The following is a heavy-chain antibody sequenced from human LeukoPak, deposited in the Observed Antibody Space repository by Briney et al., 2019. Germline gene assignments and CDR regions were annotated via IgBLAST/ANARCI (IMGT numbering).Heavy chain of an antibody. Sequence: SETLSLTCGVYGGSFSGYYWNWIRQPPGMGLEWIGEINHRGGTGYNPSLKSRVTMSVDTSKNVFSLKLTSVTAADTAVYYCARAYYYDSSAAIDYWGQGILVTVSS. CDR1: GGSFSGYY. CDR2: INHRGGT. J-gene: IGHJ4*02. V-gene: IGHV4-34*01. CDR3: ARAYYYDSSAAIDY. D-gene: IGHD3-22*01.